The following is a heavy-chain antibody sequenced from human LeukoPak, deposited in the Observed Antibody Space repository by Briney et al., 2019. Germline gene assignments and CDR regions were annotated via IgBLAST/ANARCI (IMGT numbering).Heavy chain of an antibody. CDR3: ARVGEQWLVFIDY. V-gene: IGHV6-1*01. D-gene: IGHD6-19*01. CDR1: GDSVSSNSAA. J-gene: IGHJ4*02. Sequence: SQTLSLTCAISGDSVSSNSAAWSWIRQSPSRGLEWLGRTYYRSKWYNDYAVSVKSRITINPDTSKNQFSLQLNSVTPEDTAVYYCARVGEQWLVFIDYWGQGTLVTVSS. CDR2: TYYRSKWYN.